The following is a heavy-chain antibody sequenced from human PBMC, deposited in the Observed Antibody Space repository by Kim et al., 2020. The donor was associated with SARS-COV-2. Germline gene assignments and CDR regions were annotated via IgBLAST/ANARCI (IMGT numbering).Heavy chain of an antibody. CDR2: INAGNGNT. Sequence: ASVKVSCKASGYTFTSYAMHWVRQAPGQRLEWMGWINAGNGNTKYSQKFQGRVTITRDTSASTAYMELSSLRSEDTAVYYCARDQTLCRYSSYDFWSGYSLPLARYYYGMDVWGQGTTVTVSS. CDR1: GYTFTSYA. CDR3: ARDQTLCRYSSYDFWSGYSLPLARYYYGMDV. D-gene: IGHD3-3*01. J-gene: IGHJ6*02. V-gene: IGHV1-3*01.